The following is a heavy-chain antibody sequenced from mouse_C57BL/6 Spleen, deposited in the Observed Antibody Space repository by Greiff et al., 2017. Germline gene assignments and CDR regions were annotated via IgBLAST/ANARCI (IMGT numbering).Heavy chain of an antibody. D-gene: IGHD1-1*01. J-gene: IGHJ3*01. V-gene: IGHV14-4*01. CDR3: TTSTTVLATPAWFAY. Sequence: DVKLQESGAELVRPGASVKLSCTASGFNIKDDYMHWVKQRPEQGLEWIGWIDPENGDTEYDSKFQGKATITADTSSNTAYLQLSSLTSEDTAVYDCTTSTTVLATPAWFAYWGQGTLVTVSA. CDR1: GFNIKDDY. CDR2: IDPENGDT.